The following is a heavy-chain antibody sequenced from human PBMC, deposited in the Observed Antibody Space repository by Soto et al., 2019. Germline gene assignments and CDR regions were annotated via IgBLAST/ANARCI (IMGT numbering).Heavy chain of an antibody. Sequence: QVQLQESGPGLVKPSQTLSLTCTVSGGSLSSGDYYWSWIRHPPGKGLEWIGYIYYSGSTYYNTSLKSRVTISVDTSKNQFSLKLSSVTAADTAVYYCASRGYSGYDYLGQGTLVTVSA. CDR2: IYYSGST. J-gene: IGHJ4*02. CDR1: GGSLSSGDYY. V-gene: IGHV4-30-4*01. D-gene: IGHD5-12*01. CDR3: ASRGYSGYDY.